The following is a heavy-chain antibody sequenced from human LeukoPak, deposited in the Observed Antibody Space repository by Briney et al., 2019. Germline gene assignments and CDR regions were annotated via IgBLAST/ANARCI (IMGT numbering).Heavy chain of an antibody. V-gene: IGHV4-61*02. Sequence: SETLSLTCTVSGLSISSGSYYWSWIRQPAGQGLEWIGRIHTSRTTNYNPSLKSRVTISLDTSKNQFSLKLYSVTAADTAVYYCARRDSSGYYDWFDPWGQGTLVTVSS. J-gene: IGHJ5*02. CDR2: IHTSRTT. CDR1: GLSISSGSYY. CDR3: ARRDSSGYYDWFDP. D-gene: IGHD3-22*01.